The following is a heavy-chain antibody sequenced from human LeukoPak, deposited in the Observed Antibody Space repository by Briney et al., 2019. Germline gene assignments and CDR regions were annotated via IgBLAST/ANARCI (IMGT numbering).Heavy chain of an antibody. J-gene: IGHJ1*01. V-gene: IGHV5-51*01. CDR1: GYRFTNYW. Sequence: GESLKISCKASGYRFTNYWIGWVRQMPGKGLEWMGIIYPGESDTRYSPSFQGRVTISADKSISTAYLQRSSRQASDTAMYYCATYVGSSSKYFQDWGQGTLVTVSS. D-gene: IGHD3-10*01. CDR3: ATYVGSSSKYFQD. CDR2: IYPGESDT.